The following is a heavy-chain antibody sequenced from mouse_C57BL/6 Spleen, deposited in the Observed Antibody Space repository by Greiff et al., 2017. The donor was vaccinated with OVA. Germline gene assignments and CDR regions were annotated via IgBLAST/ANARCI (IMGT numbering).Heavy chain of an antibody. CDR1: GYSFTSYY. J-gene: IGHJ3*01. Sequence: QVQLQQSGPELVKPGASVKISCKASGYSFTSYYIHWVKQRPGQGLEWIGWIYPGSGNTKYNEKFKGKATLTADTSSSTAYMQLSSLTSEDSAVYYCARGGTIYPQERFAYWGQGTLVTVSA. V-gene: IGHV1-66*01. D-gene: IGHD2-1*01. CDR3: ARGGTIYPQERFAY. CDR2: IYPGSGNT.